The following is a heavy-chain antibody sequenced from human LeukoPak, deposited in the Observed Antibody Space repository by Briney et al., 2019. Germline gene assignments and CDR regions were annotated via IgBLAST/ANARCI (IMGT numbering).Heavy chain of an antibody. CDR2: ISGSGYST. J-gene: IGHJ1*01. CDR1: GFTFSSYA. D-gene: IGHD3-10*01. V-gene: IGHV3-23*01. CDR3: AKDRSGSTAEYFQH. Sequence: GGSLRLSCAASGFTFSSYAMSWVRQAPGKGLEWVSVISGSGYSTYYADSVKGRFTISRDNSKNTLYLQINSLRADDTAVYNCAKDRSGSTAEYFQHWGQGTLVTVSS.